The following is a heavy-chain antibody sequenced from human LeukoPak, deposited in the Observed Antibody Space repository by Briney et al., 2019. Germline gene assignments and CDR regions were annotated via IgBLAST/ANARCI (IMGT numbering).Heavy chain of an antibody. CDR2: IYYSGST. V-gene: IGHV4-61*01. D-gene: IGHD2-2*01. Sequence: SETLSLTCTVSGGSVSSGSYYWSWIRQPPGKGPEWIGYIYYSGSTNYNPSLKSRVTISVDTSKNQFSLKLSSVTAADTAVYYCAREGQSADYGMDVWGKGTTVTVSS. J-gene: IGHJ6*04. CDR1: GGSVSSGSYY. CDR3: AREGQSADYGMDV.